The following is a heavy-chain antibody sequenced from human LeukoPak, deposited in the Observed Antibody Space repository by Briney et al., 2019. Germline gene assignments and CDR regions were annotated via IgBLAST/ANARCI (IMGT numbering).Heavy chain of an antibody. CDR2: ISYDGSNK. CDR1: GFTFSSYA. Sequence: SGGSLRLSCAASGFTFSSYAMHWVRQAPGKGLEWVAVISYDGSNKYYADSVKGRFTISRDNSKNTLYLQMNSLRAEDTAVYYCARGVGTTRYWGQGTLVTVSS. CDR3: ARGVGTTRY. D-gene: IGHD1-1*01. V-gene: IGHV3-30-3*01. J-gene: IGHJ4*02.